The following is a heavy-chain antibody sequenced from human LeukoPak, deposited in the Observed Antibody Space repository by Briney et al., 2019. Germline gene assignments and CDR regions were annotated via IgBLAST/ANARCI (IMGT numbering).Heavy chain of an antibody. CDR1: GGSISSGGYS. CDR2: IYYSGST. V-gene: IGHV4-30-4*07. D-gene: IGHD3-22*01. J-gene: IGHJ4*02. Sequence: MPSETLSLTCAVSGGSISSGGYSWSWIRQPPGKGLEWIGYIYYSGSTYYNPSLKSRVTISVDTSKNQFSLKLSSVTAADTAVYYCARFSLGSSGLRRDYWGQGTLVTVSS. CDR3: ARFSLGSSGLRRDY.